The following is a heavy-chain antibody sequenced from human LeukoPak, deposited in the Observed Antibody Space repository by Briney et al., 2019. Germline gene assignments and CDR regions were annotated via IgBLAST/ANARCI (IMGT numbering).Heavy chain of an antibody. Sequence: GGSLRLSCAASGFTFSSYAMSWVRQAPGKGLEWVSTISGSGGTTYYVDSVKGRFTISRDNTKNTLYLQMNSLRAEDTAIYYCAKESPHFDYWGQGTLVTVSS. CDR2: ISGSGGTT. J-gene: IGHJ4*02. CDR3: AKESPHFDY. CDR1: GFTFSSYA. V-gene: IGHV3-23*01.